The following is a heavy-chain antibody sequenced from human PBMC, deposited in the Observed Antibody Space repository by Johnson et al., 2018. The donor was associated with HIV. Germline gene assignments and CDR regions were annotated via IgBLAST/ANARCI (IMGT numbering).Heavy chain of an antibody. D-gene: IGHD3-22*01. J-gene: IGHJ3*02. Sequence: VQLVESGGGLVQPGGSLRLSCAASGFTVSGNYMNWVRQAPGKGLEWVSVIYSDGSTYYPDSLQGRFTISRDNAKNSLYLQMNSLRAEDTAVYYCARVQIISGFNWHYYESSIDAVDIWGQGTMVTVSS. CDR1: GFTVSGNY. CDR3: ARVQIISGFNWHYYESSIDAVDI. V-gene: IGHV3-66*01. CDR2: IYSDGST.